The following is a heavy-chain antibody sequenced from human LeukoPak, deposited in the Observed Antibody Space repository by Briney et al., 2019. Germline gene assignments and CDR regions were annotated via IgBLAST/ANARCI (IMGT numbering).Heavy chain of an antibody. V-gene: IGHV4-39*07. CDR1: GGSISSSSYY. J-gene: IGHJ4*02. D-gene: IGHD6-19*01. CDR2: IYYSGST. CDR3: ARVRGGWYGLTDY. Sequence: SETLSLTCTVSGGSISSSSYYWGWIRQPPGKGLEWIGSIYYSGSTYYNPSLKSRVTISVDTSKNQFSLKLSSVTAADTAVYYCARVRGGWYGLTDYWGQGTLVTVSS.